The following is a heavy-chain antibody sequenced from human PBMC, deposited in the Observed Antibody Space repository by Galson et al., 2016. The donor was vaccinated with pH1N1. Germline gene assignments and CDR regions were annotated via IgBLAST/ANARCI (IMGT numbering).Heavy chain of an antibody. CDR2: IGSSGNV. D-gene: IGHD6-13*01. V-gene: IGHV3-11*01. Sequence: SLRLSCAASGFTLSDYYMNWIRETPERGLEWLSSIGSSGNVAYADSVKGRFTISRDNAQNSLLLQMDSLRVDDTALYYCAREWGIGAAGPLDSLGQGALVIVSS. CDR3: AREWGIGAAGPLDS. CDR1: GFTLSDYY. J-gene: IGHJ4*02.